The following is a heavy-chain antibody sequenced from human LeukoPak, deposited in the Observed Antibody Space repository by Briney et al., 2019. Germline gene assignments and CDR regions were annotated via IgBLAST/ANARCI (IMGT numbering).Heavy chain of an antibody. D-gene: IGHD3-22*01. V-gene: IGHV3-7*03. CDR2: IKLDGSEK. CDR3: AKDKGYDSSGYYYSD. J-gene: IGHJ4*02. CDR1: GFTFGKYW. Sequence: GGSLRLSCVASGFTFGKYWMSWVRQAPGKGLEWVANIKLDGSEKNYVDSVKGRFTISRDNTKNSLYLQMNSLRAEDTAVYYCAKDKGYDSSGYYYSDWGQGTLVTVSS.